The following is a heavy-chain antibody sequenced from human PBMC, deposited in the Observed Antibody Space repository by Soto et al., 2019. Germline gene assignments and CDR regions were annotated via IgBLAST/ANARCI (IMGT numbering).Heavy chain of an antibody. CDR2: IYSGGST. Sequence: GGSLRLSCAASGFTVSSNYMSWVRQAPGKGLEWVSVIYSGGSTYYADSVKGRFTISRDNSKNTLYLQMNSLRAEDTAVYYCARAAYPMSSFDYWGQGTLVTVSS. V-gene: IGHV3-53*01. CDR3: ARAAYPMSSFDY. J-gene: IGHJ4*02. CDR1: GFTVSSNY.